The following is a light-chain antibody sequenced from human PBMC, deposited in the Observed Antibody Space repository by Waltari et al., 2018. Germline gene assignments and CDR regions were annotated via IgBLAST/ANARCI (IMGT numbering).Light chain of an antibody. Sequence: QSALTQPASVSGSPGQSHTIPCTGPRSYVGSYNLVPWYQHHPGKGPKLMIYEVSKRPSGVSNRFSGSKSGNTASLTISGLQAEDEAEYYCCSYAGSKFYVFGTGTKVTVL. J-gene: IGLJ1*01. CDR2: EVS. CDR1: RSYVGSYNL. CDR3: CSYAGSKFYV. V-gene: IGLV2-23*02.